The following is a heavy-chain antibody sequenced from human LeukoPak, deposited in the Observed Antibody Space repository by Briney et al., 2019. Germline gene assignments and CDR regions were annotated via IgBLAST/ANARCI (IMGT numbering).Heavy chain of an antibody. CDR2: INHSGST. V-gene: IGHV4-34*01. J-gene: IGHJ5*02. D-gene: IGHD6-13*01. CDR1: SGSFSGYY. CDR3: ANSPRSSWQSDNWFDP. Sequence: SETLSLTCAVYSGSFSGYYWSWIRQPPGKGLEWIGEINHSGSTNYNPSLKSRVTISVDTSKNQFSLRLSSVTAADTAVYYCANSPRSSWQSDNWFDPWGQGTLVTVSS.